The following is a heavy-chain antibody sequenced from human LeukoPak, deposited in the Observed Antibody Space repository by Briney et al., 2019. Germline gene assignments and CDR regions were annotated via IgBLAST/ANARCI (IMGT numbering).Heavy chain of an antibody. CDR2: FGDAT. CDR1: GFTFTSYA. V-gene: IGHV3-23*01. D-gene: IGHD6-13*01. J-gene: IGHJ4*02. CDR3: AKRAPGYYFDY. Sequence: GGSLRLSCAASGFTFTSYAMSWVRQAQGKGLEWVSTFGDATYYADSVKGRFTISRDNSKNTLYLQMNSLRADDTAVYYCAKRAPGYYFDYWGQGTLVTVSS.